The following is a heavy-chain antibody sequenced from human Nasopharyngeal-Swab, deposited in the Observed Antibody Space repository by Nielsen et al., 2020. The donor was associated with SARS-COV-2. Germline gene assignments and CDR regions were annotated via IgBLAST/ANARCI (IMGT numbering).Heavy chain of an antibody. CDR3: ARGRVPAAGGRAAHLNWFDT. CDR2: IIPIFGTA. V-gene: IGHV1-69*13. Sequence: SVKVSCKASGGTFSSYAISWVRQAPGQGLEWMGGIIPIFGTANYAQKFQGRVTITADESTSTAYMELSSLRSEDTAVYYCARGRVPAAGGRAAHLNWFDTWGQGTLVTVSS. CDR1: GGTFSSYA. J-gene: IGHJ5*02. D-gene: IGHD2-2*01.